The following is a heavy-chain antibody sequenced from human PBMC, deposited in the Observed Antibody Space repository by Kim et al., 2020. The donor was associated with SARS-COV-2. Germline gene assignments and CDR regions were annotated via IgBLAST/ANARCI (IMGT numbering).Heavy chain of an antibody. CDR2: IYPGDSDT. V-gene: IGHV5-51*01. CDR1: GYSFTSYW. Sequence: GESLKISCKGSGYSFTSYWIGWVRQMPGKGLEWMGIIYPGDSDTRYSPSFQGQVTTSADKSISTAYLQWSSLKASDTAMYYCARHMEMATGPFDYWGQGTLVTVSS. CDR3: ARHMEMATGPFDY. J-gene: IGHJ4*02. D-gene: IGHD5-12*01.